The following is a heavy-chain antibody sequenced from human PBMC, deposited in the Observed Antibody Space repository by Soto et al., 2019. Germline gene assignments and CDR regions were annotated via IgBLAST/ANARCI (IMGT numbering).Heavy chain of an antibody. CDR3: AKEAPGGWHFFDT. CDR1: GFTFRTYG. Sequence: GGSLRLSFAASGFTFRTYGMHWVRQAPGKGLEWVAFISDDGSQKYYGDSVKGRFTISRDNSKNTLSLRMISLRTEDTSVYYCAKEAPGGWHFFDTWGQGTLVTAPQ. V-gene: IGHV3-30*18. D-gene: IGHD6-19*01. CDR2: ISDDGSQK. J-gene: IGHJ4*02.